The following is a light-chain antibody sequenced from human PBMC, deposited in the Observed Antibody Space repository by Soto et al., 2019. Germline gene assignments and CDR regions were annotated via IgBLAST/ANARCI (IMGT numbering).Light chain of an antibody. CDR1: SSNIGAGYD. Sequence: QSVLTQPPSVSGAPGQRVTISCTGSSSNIGAGYDVHWYQQLPGTAPKLLIYGHTNRPSGVPDRFSGSKSGTSASLAITGLQAEDEADYYCQSYDSSLSGSFVVFGGGTKLTVL. J-gene: IGLJ2*01. CDR3: QSYDSSLSGSFVV. CDR2: GHT. V-gene: IGLV1-40*01.